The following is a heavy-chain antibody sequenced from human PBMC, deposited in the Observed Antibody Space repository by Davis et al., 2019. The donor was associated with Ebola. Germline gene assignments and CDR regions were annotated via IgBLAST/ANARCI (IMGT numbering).Heavy chain of an antibody. D-gene: IGHD3-16*01. CDR1: GFTFSSYS. CDR2: INSRSDTV. Sequence: GESLKISCAASGFTFSSYSMNWVRQAPGKGLEWISYINSRSDTVYYADSVKGRFTISRDDAKNSLYLQMNSLRAEDTAVYYCARFMYFDYWGQGTLVTVSS. V-gene: IGHV3-48*04. CDR3: ARFMYFDY. J-gene: IGHJ4*02.